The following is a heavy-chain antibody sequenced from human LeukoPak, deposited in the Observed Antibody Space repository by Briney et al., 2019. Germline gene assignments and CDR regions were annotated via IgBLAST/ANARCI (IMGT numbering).Heavy chain of an antibody. D-gene: IGHD3-10*01. CDR2: IYPGYSDT. V-gene: IGHV5-51*01. CDR3: ARLSYYYGSGSYDY. CDR1: GYSFTSYW. Sequence: GESLKISCQGSGYSFTSYWIGWVRQMPGKGLGRMGMIYPGYSDTRYSPSFQGQVTISADKSISTAYLQWSSLKASDTAMYYCARLSYYYGSGSYDYWGQGTLVTVSS. J-gene: IGHJ4*02.